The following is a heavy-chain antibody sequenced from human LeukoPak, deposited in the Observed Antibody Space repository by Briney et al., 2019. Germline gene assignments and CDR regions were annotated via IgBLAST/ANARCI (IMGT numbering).Heavy chain of an antibody. Sequence: GASVKVSCKASGYTFTSYGISWVRQAPGQGLGWMGWISAYNGNTNYAQKLQGRVTMTTDTSTSTAYMELRSLRSDDTAVYYCARQYCSGGSCYRPFDYWGQGTLVTVSS. V-gene: IGHV1-18*01. CDR2: ISAYNGNT. CDR3: ARQYCSGGSCYRPFDY. J-gene: IGHJ4*02. D-gene: IGHD2-15*01. CDR1: GYTFTSYG.